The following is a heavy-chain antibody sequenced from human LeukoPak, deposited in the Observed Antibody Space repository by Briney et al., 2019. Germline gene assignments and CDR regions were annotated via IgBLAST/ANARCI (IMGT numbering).Heavy chain of an antibody. Sequence: GGSLRLSCAASGFTVSSNYTSWVRQAPGKGLEWVSVIYSGGSTYYADSVKGRFTISRDNSKNTLYLQMNSLRAEDTAVYYCASDSSGWYVPYYYYYYGMDVWGQGTTVTVSS. CDR2: IYSGGST. J-gene: IGHJ6*02. D-gene: IGHD6-19*01. CDR3: ASDSSGWYVPYYYYYYGMDV. V-gene: IGHV3-53*01. CDR1: GFTVSSNY.